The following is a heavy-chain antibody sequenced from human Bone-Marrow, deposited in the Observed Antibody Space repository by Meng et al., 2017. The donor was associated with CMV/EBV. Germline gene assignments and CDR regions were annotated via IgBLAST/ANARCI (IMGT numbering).Heavy chain of an antibody. CDR2: ISSSSSYI. J-gene: IGHJ6*02. D-gene: IGHD2-2*01. CDR3: ARDLEGFLPAAINYYGMDV. CDR1: GFTFSSYS. Sequence: GGSLRLSCAASGFTFSSYSMNWVRQAPGKGLEWVSFISSSSSYIYYADSVKGRFTISRDNAKNSLYLQMNSLRAEDTAVYYCARDLEGFLPAAINYYGMDVWGQGTTVTVSS. V-gene: IGHV3-21*01.